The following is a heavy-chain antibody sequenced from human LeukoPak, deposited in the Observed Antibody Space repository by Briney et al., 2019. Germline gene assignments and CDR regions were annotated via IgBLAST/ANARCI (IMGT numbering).Heavy chain of an antibody. CDR3: VRHWDYYDSSGYYIGNWFDP. CDR2: IYTSGST. Sequence: SETLSLTCTVSGGSISSYYWSWIRQPPGKGLERIGYIYTSGSTNYNPSLKSRVTISVDTSKNQFSLKLSSVTAADTAVYYCVRHWDYYDSSGYYIGNWFDPWGQGTLVTVSS. CDR1: GGSISSYY. V-gene: IGHV4-4*09. D-gene: IGHD3-22*01. J-gene: IGHJ5*02.